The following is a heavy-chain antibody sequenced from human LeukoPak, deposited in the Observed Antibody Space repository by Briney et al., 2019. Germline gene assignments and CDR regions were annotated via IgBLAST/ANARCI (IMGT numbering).Heavy chain of an antibody. V-gene: IGHV1-2*02. D-gene: IGHD3-10*01. CDR3: NLWFGESRILS. CDR1: GYTFTGYY. J-gene: IGHJ4*02. CDR2: INPNSGGT. Sequence: ASVTVSCKASGYTFTGYYMHWVRQAPGQGLEWMGWINPNSGGTNYAQKFQGRVTMTRDTSISTAYMELSRLRSDDTAVYYCNLWFGESRILSWGQGTLVTVSS.